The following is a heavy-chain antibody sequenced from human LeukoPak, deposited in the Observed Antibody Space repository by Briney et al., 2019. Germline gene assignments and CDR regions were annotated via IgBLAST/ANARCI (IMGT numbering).Heavy chain of an antibody. CDR2: INPNSGGT. V-gene: IGHV1-2*02. Sequence: ASVKVSCKASGYTFTDYYMYWVRQAPGQGLEWMGWINPNSGGTNYAQKFQGRVTMTRGTSISTAYMELSRLRSDDTAVYYCARDLRLITMVRGVNPVDYWGQGTLVTVSS. D-gene: IGHD3-10*01. J-gene: IGHJ4*02. CDR1: GYTFTDYY. CDR3: ARDLRLITMVRGVNPVDY.